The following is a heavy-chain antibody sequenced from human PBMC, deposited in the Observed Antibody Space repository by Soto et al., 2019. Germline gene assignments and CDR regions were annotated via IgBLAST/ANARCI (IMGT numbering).Heavy chain of an antibody. Sequence: GGSLRLSCAVSGFTFSSYSMNWVRQAPGKGLEWVSSISSIRSYIYYADSVKGRLSISRDNSKNSLYLQMNSLRAEHTAVYYCARDWAAFDYWGQGTLVTVSS. D-gene: IGHD3-16*01. CDR2: ISSIRSYI. J-gene: IGHJ4*02. CDR1: GFTFSSYS. CDR3: ARDWAAFDY. V-gene: IGHV3-21*01.